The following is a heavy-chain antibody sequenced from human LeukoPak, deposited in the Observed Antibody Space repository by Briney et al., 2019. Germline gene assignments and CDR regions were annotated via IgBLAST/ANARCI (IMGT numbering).Heavy chain of an antibody. CDR1: GFTFSNAW. CDR3: ARDLDSSGYLPRDY. D-gene: IGHD3-22*01. J-gene: IGHJ4*02. V-gene: IGHV3-15*01. CDR2: IKSKTDGGTT. Sequence: GESLRLSCAASGFTFSNAWMSWVRQAPGKGLEWVGRIKSKTDGGTTDYAAPVKGRFTISRDDSKNTLYLQMNSLRAEDTAVYYCARDLDSSGYLPRDYWGQGTLVTVSS.